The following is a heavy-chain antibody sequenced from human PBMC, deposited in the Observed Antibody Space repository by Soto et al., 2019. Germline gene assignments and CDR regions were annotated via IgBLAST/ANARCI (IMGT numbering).Heavy chain of an antibody. Sequence: HPVVSLILSCSASGGMFCDYSMHWFRRAPGKGLEWVSIITLNGRTIGYAYSVKCRFTISRDNSRNTLFLQMNSLRPEDTALYYCATDWEVVYGNGDFDMWGQGTMVTVSS. CDR1: GGMFCDYS. D-gene: IGHD3-22*01. V-gene: IGHV3-9*01. CDR2: ITLNGRTI. J-gene: IGHJ3*02. CDR3: ATDWEVVYGNGDFDM.